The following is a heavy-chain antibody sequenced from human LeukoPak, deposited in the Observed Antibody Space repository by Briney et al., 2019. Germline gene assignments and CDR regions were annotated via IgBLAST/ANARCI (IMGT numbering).Heavy chain of an antibody. CDR1: GFTFSSYS. V-gene: IGHV3-21*01. Sequence: GGSLRLSCAASGFTFSSYSMYWVRQAPGKGLEWVSSISSSSSYIYYADSVKGRFTISRDNAKNSLYLQMNSLRAEDTAVYYCARVLRFLDYFDYWGQGTLVTVSS. CDR2: ISSSSSYI. CDR3: ARVLRFLDYFDY. J-gene: IGHJ4*02. D-gene: IGHD3-3*01.